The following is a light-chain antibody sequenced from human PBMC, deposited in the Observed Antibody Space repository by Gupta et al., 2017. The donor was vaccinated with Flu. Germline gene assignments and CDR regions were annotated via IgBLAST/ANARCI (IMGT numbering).Light chain of an antibody. Sequence: DIQMTQSPSTVSASVGDRVTITCRASRGITTWLSWYQQKPGTAPKLLIYAASSLQSGVPSRFSGSGSGTDFTLTITSLQPDDFATYYCQQADSFPSTFGQGTKVEMK. J-gene: IGKJ2*02. CDR3: QQADSFPST. V-gene: IGKV1-12*01. CDR2: AAS. CDR1: RGITTW.